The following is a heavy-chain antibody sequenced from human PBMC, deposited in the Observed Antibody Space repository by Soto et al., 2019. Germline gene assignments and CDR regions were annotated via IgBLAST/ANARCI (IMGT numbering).Heavy chain of an antibody. CDR2: IWCDGSNK. D-gene: IGHD6-13*01. Sequence: QVQLVESGGGVVQPGRSLRRSWAASGFTFSSYGMHWVRQAPGKGLEWVAVIWCDGSNKYYADSVKGRFTISRDNSKSTLDLQMNSLSAEPTAVYYCARDIAAAGTSYYYYGMDVWGQGTKVNVSS. CDR1: GFTFSSYG. CDR3: ARDIAAAGTSYYYYGMDV. J-gene: IGHJ6*02. V-gene: IGHV3-33*01.